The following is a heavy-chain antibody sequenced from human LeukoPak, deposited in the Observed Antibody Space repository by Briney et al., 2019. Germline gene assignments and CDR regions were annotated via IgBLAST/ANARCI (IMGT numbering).Heavy chain of an antibody. V-gene: IGHV3-23*01. Sequence: PGGSLRLSCAASGFTFGSYAMSWVRQAPGKGLDWVSTLGSRSSDTYYADSVKGRFAISRDSSKHTLYLLMNSLRADDTATYYCAKTTETPLSYDAFDIWGQGTMVTVSS. J-gene: IGHJ3*02. D-gene: IGHD1-1*01. CDR2: LGSRSSDT. CDR3: AKTTETPLSYDAFDI. CDR1: GFTFGSYA.